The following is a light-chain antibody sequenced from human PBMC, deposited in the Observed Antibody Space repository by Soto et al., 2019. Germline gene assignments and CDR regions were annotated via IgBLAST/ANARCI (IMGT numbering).Light chain of an antibody. J-gene: IGKJ1*01. CDR2: LGS. V-gene: IGKV2-28*01. CDR3: MQALQTPPT. Sequence: DIVMTQSPLSLPVTPGEPASISCRSSQSLLHSNGYNYLDWYLQKPGQSPQLLIYLGSNRASGVPDRFSGSGSGTDLTLKISRVEDEDVGVYYCMQALQTPPTFGQGTKGEIK. CDR1: QSLLHSNGYNY.